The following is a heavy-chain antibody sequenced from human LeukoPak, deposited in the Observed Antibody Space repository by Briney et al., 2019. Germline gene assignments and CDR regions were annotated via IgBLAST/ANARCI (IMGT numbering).Heavy chain of an antibody. D-gene: IGHD2-15*01. Sequence: PSETLSLTCAVYGGSFSGYYWSWVRQPPEKGLEWIGEINHSGSTNYNPSLKSRVTISVDTSKNQFSLKLSSVTAADTAVYYCARGIDCSGGSCYFDYWGQGTLVTVSS. CDR2: INHSGST. J-gene: IGHJ4*02. V-gene: IGHV4-34*01. CDR3: ARGIDCSGGSCYFDY. CDR1: GGSFSGYY.